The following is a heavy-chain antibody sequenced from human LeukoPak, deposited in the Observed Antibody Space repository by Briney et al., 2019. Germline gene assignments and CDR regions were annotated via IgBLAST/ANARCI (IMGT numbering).Heavy chain of an antibody. J-gene: IGHJ6*03. Sequence: PSETLSLTCAVYGVSFSGYYWSWVRQPPGKGLEWVGEINHSGSTNYNPSLKSRVTISVDTSKNRFSLKLSSVTAADTAVYYCARVTAEGDYYMDVWGKGTTVTVSS. V-gene: IGHV4-34*01. D-gene: IGHD3-16*01. CDR1: GVSFSGYY. CDR3: ARVTAEGDYYMDV. CDR2: INHSGST.